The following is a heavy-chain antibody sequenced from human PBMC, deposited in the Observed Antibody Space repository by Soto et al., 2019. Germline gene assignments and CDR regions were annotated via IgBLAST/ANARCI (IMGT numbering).Heavy chain of an antibody. CDR2: ISGSGDRT. Sequence: EVQLLVSGGRFVQPGGSLKLSCEASGFTFGNYAMTWVRQAPGKGLEWVSTISGSGDRTYYADSVTGRFTISRDNYKNTLYLQMHSLGVEDTAVYFCAKDTVAIRSFYFDSWAQGTLVTVSS. D-gene: IGHD2-21*01. CDR1: GFTFGNYA. J-gene: IGHJ4*02. V-gene: IGHV3-23*01. CDR3: AKDTVAIRSFYFDS.